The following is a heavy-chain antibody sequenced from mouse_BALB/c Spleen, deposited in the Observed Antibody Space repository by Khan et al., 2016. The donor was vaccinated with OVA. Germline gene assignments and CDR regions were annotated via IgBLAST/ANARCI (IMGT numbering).Heavy chain of an antibody. Sequence: QVQLKESGPGLVAPSQSLSITCTVSGFSLTSYGVHWVRQPPGKGLEWLIVIWSDGASTYNSAIKSRLSISKDNSKSQVFLKMNSLQTDDTAMYYCARCNFYAMDYWGQGTSVTVSS. J-gene: IGHJ4*01. D-gene: IGHD2-1*01. V-gene: IGHV2-6*02. CDR1: GFSLTSYG. CDR3: ARCNFYAMDY. CDR2: IWSDGAS.